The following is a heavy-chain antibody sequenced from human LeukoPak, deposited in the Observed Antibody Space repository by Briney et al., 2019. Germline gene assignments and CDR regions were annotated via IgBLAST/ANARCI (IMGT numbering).Heavy chain of an antibody. CDR3: ARHPRDIVLVATVRNWLDP. D-gene: IGHD2-2*01. CDR1: GGSISSGGYY. CDR2: IYSTGST. J-gene: IGHJ5*02. Sequence: SETLSLTCTVSGGSISSGGYYWSWIRQPAGKGLEYIGRIYSTGSTNYNPSLRSRVTISVDTSKNHFSLKLSSVTAADTAVYYCARHPRDIVLVATVRNWLDPWGQGTLVTVSS. V-gene: IGHV4-61*02.